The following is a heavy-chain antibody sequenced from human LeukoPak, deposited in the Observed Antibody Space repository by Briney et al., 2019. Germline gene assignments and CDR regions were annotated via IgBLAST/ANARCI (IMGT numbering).Heavy chain of an antibody. Sequence: GESLKISCKGSGYSFTSYWIGWVRQMPGKGLEWMGIIYPGPGAGPGGSNLIYSPSFQGQVTISADNSITTAYLQWSSLKASDTATYYCARHSTRPNWYSPIDYWGQGTLVTVSS. J-gene: IGHJ4*02. CDR1: GYSFTSYW. D-gene: IGHD2-21*01. V-gene: IGHV5-51*01. CDR3: ARHSTRPNWYSPIDY. CDR2: IYPGPGAGPGGSNL.